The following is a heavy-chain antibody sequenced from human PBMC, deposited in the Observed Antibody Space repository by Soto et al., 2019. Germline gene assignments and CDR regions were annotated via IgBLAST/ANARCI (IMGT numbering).Heavy chain of an antibody. D-gene: IGHD5-18*01. CDR2: INHSGST. V-gene: IGHV4-34*01. J-gene: IGHJ6*02. Sequence: SETLSLTCAVYGGSFSGYYWSWIRQPPGKGLEWIGEINHSGSTNYNPSLKSRVTISVDTSKNQFSLKLSSVTAADMAVYYCARLRGYSYGARRYGMDVWGQGTTVTVSS. CDR1: GGSFSGYY. CDR3: ARLRGYSYGARRYGMDV.